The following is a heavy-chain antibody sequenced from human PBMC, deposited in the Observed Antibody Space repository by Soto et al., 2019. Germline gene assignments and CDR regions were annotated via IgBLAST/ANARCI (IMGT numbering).Heavy chain of an antibody. CDR1: GGTFSSYA. CDR3: ARTVVVVAASYYYYYGMDV. J-gene: IGHJ6*02. Sequence: SVKVSCKASGGTFSSYAISWVRQAPGQGLEWMGGIIPIFGTANYAQKIQGRVTITADESTSTAYMELSSLRSEDTAVYYCARTVVVVAASYYYYYGMDVWGQGTTVTVSS. CDR2: IIPIFGTA. V-gene: IGHV1-69*13. D-gene: IGHD2-15*01.